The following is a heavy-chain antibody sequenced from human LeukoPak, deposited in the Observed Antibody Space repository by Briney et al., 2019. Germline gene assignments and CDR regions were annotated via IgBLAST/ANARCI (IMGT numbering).Heavy chain of an antibody. CDR1: GDSISSYY. J-gene: IGHJ4*02. V-gene: IGHV4-59*08. D-gene: IGHD3-22*01. Sequence: PSETLSLTCTVSGDSISSYYWSWIRQPPGKGLEWVGYIYNSGSTNYNHYLKSRVTISVHTSKTQFSLKVNSVTAADTAVYYCARKIPWFDSSGYYFDGWGQGTLVTVSS. CDR2: IYNSGST. CDR3: ARKIPWFDSSGYYFDG.